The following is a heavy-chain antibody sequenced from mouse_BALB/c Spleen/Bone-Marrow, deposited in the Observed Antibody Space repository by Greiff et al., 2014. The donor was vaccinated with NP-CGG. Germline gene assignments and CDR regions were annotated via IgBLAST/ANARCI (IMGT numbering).Heavy chain of an antibody. CDR1: GYTFTDYY. J-gene: IGHJ4*01. V-gene: IGHV1-77*01. CDR3: ARSIITTRESAMNY. CDR2: IFPGSGNT. Sequence: VKLMESGAELARPGASVKLSCKASGYTFTDYYINWVKQRTGQGLEWIGEIFPGSGNTYYSEKFKGKATLTADRSSSTAYMQLSSLTSEDSAVYFCARSIITTRESAMNYWGQGTSVTVSS. D-gene: IGHD2-4*01.